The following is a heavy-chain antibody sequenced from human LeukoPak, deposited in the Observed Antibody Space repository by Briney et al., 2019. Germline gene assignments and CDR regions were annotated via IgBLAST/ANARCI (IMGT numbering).Heavy chain of an antibody. V-gene: IGHV3-33*01. CDR3: ARRDVFSSSSGFDY. CDR2: IWYDGSNK. J-gene: IGHJ4*02. CDR1: GFTFSSYG. Sequence: GGSLRLSCAASGFTFSSYGMHWVRQAPGKGLEWVAVIWYDGSNKYYADSVKGRFTISRDNSKNTLYLQMNSLRAEDTAVYYCARRDVFSSSSGFDYWGQGTLVTVPS. D-gene: IGHD6-6*01.